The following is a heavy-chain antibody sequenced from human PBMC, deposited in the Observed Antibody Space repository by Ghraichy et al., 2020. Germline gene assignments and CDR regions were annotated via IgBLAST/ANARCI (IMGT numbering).Heavy chain of an antibody. Sequence: GGSLRLSCAVSGFTFSTYSMNWVRQAPGKGLELVSSIGGSSTHIYYADSVKGRFIISRDNAKNSLYLQMDSLRAEDTAVYYCARGGSDIDVVPAAIISMDVWGQGTTVTVSS. CDR2: IGGSSTHI. D-gene: IGHD2-2*02. CDR1: GFTFSTYS. J-gene: IGHJ6*02. CDR3: ARGGSDIDVVPAAIISMDV. V-gene: IGHV3-21*06.